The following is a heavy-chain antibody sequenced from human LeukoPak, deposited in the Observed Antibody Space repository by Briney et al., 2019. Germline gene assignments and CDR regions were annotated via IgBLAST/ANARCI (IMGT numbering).Heavy chain of an antibody. D-gene: IGHD1-26*01. CDR3: ARDPYSGNYGNYYYYYMDV. Sequence: GGSLRLSCAASGFTFSSYTMNWVRQAPGKGLEWVAAISSSSRDIFYADSVKGRFTISRDNAKNSLYLQMNSLGPEDTAVYYCARDPYSGNYGNYYYYYMDVWGKGTTVTISS. CDR1: GFTFSSYT. CDR2: ISSSSRDI. J-gene: IGHJ6*03. V-gene: IGHV3-21*01.